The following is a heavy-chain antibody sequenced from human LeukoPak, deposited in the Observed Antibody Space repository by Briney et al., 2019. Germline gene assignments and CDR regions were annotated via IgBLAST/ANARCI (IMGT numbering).Heavy chain of an antibody. D-gene: IGHD4-17*01. V-gene: IGHV4-39*01. CDR2: IYYSGST. CDR1: GGSMSSSSYY. J-gene: IGHJ4*02. Sequence: SETLSLTCGVSGGSMSSSSYYWGWIRQPPGKGLEWIGSIYYSGSTYYNPSLKSRVTISVDSSKNQCSLKLSSVTAADTAVYYCARHGTVTHRFDYWGQGTLVTVSS. CDR3: ARHGTVTHRFDY.